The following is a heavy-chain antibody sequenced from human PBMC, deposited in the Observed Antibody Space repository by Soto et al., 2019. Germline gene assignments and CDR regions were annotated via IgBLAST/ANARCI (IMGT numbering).Heavy chain of an antibody. CDR2: ISGSGGST. CDR1: VFTFSSYA. CDR3: ANGAYGSGSQTRAHYYGMDV. Sequence: PGGSLRLSCAASVFTFSSYAMSWVRQAPGKGLEWVSAISGSGGSTYYADSVKGRFTISRDNSKNTLYLQMNSLRAEDTAVYYCANGAYGSGSQTRAHYYGMDVWGQGTTVTVSS. D-gene: IGHD3-10*01. V-gene: IGHV3-23*01. J-gene: IGHJ6*02.